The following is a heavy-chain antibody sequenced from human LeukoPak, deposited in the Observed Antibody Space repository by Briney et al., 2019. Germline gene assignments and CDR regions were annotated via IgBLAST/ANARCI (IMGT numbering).Heavy chain of an antibody. V-gene: IGHV3-30*03. CDR2: ISYDESNK. Sequence: GRSLRLSCAASGFTFSSSAMHWVRQAPGKGLEWVAVISYDESNKYYADSVKGRFTISRDNSKNTLYLQMNSLRAEDTAVYYCARLPSGDVWGQGTTVTVSS. CDR1: GFTFSSSA. J-gene: IGHJ6*02. CDR3: ARLPSGDV.